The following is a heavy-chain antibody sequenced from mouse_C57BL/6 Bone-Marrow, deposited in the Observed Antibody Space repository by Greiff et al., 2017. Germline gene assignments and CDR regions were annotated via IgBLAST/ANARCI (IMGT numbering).Heavy chain of an antibody. D-gene: IGHD2-5*01. Sequence: LQQSGAELVRPGSSVKLSCKDSYFAFMASAMHWVKQRPGHGLEWIGSFTMYSDATEYSENFKGKATLTANTSSSTAYMELSSLTSEDSAVYYCARGAYYSNLYAMDYWGQGTSVTVSS. V-gene: IGHV1-49*01. J-gene: IGHJ4*01. CDR2: FTMYSDAT. CDR3: ARGAYYSNLYAMDY. CDR1: YFAFMASA.